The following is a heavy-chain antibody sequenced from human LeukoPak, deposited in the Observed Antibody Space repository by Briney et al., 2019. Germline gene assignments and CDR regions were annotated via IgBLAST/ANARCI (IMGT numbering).Heavy chain of an antibody. J-gene: IGHJ5*02. Sequence: PGGSLRLSCAASGFTFSDYYMSWIRQAPGKGLEWVSYISSSGSTIYYADSVKGRFTISRDNAKNSLYLQMNSLRAEDTAVYYCARDSLSVYYGSGSSYNWFDPWGQGTLVTVSS. V-gene: IGHV3-11*04. CDR3: ARDSLSVYYGSGSSYNWFDP. CDR1: GFTFSDYY. CDR2: ISSSGSTI. D-gene: IGHD3-10*01.